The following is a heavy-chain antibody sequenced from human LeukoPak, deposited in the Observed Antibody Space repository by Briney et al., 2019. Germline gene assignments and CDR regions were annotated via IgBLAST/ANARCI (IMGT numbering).Heavy chain of an antibody. Sequence: GGSLRLSCAASGFTFSSYSMNWVCQAPGKGLEWVSYITFSSSIIYYEDSVKGRFTISRDDAKNSLYLQMNSLRAEDTAVYYCARDRLHYGEYEKTFDYWGQGTLVSVSS. J-gene: IGHJ4*02. CDR2: ITFSSSII. V-gene: IGHV3-48*01. D-gene: IGHD4-17*01. CDR1: GFTFSSYS. CDR3: ARDRLHYGEYEKTFDY.